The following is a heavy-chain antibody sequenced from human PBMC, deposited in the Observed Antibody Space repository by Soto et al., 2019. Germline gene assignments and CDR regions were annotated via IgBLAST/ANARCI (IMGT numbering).Heavy chain of an antibody. J-gene: IGHJ4*02. Sequence: QVQLVQSGAEAKKPGASVKVSCKASGYTFTTSGISWVRQAPGQGLEWMGMISAYNGNTNYAQKFQDRVTLTTDTPTSTAYMELRSLKSDDTATYYCARVRGIPADADYWGQGTLVTVSS. D-gene: IGHD2-2*01. V-gene: IGHV1-18*01. CDR3: ARVRGIPADADY. CDR2: ISAYNGNT. CDR1: GYTFTTSG.